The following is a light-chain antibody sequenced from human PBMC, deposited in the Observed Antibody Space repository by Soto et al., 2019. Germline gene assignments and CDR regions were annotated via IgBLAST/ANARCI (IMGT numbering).Light chain of an antibody. J-gene: IGLJ1*01. CDR3: AAWDDSLNGYV. CDR2: NNN. V-gene: IGLV1-44*01. Sequence: VLPHPPSASGTPGQRVTISCSGTIGNVGSNSVSCYQQLPGTAPKLLIYNNNQRPSGVPDRFSGSKSGTSASLATSGLQSGNEADYYCAAWDDSLNGYVFG. CDR1: IGNVGSNS.